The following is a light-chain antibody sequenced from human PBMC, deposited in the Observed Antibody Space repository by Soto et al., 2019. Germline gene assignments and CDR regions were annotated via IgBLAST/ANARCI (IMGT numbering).Light chain of an antibody. V-gene: IGKV1-39*01. Sequence: DIPITQSPSSLSASVGDSVTITCRASQSSSSYLNWYQQKPGKAPKLLIYAASSLQSGVPSRFSGSGSGTDFTLTISSLQPEDFATYYCQQSYSTPITFGQGTRLEIK. CDR2: AAS. J-gene: IGKJ5*01. CDR1: QSSSSY. CDR3: QQSYSTPIT.